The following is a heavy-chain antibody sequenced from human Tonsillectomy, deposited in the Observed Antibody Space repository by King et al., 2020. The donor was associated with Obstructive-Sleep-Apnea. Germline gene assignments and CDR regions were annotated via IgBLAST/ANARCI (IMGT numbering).Heavy chain of an antibody. D-gene: IGHD4-11*01. J-gene: IGHJ4*02. Sequence: QLVQSGAEVKKPGASVKVSCKASGYTFTSYDISWVRQAPGQGLELMGWISAYNSNTNYAQKLQDRVTMTTDTSTNTAYLELRSLRSDDTAVYYCARSLTTVNTYQEYYFDYWGQGTQVTVSS. V-gene: IGHV1-18*04. CDR1: GYTFTSYD. CDR3: ARSLTTVNTYQEYYFDY. CDR2: ISAYNSNT.